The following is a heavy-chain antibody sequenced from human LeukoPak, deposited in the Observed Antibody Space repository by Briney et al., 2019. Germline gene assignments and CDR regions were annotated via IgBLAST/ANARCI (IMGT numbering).Heavy chain of an antibody. CDR1: GFTFSSYS. Sequence: GGSLRLSCAASGFTFSSYSMNWVRQAAGKGLEWVSSLSGSSRYIHYADSVKGRFTISRDNAKNSLYLQMNSLRAEDTAVYYCARGYSGDDCRDGFDYWGQGTLVTVSS. V-gene: IGHV3-21*01. CDR3: ARGYSGDDCRDGFDY. D-gene: IGHD5-12*01. CDR2: LSGSSRYI. J-gene: IGHJ4*02.